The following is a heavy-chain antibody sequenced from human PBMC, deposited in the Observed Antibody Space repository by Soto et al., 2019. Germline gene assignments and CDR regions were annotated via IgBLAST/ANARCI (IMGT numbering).Heavy chain of an antibody. D-gene: IGHD5-18*01. CDR3: ARVGLGYSYGYDYYYGMDV. CDR1: GFTFSSYS. V-gene: IGHV3-48*02. Sequence: GGSLKLSCAASGFTFSSYSMNWVRQAPGKGLEWVSYISSSSSTIYYADSVKGRFTISRDNAKNSLYLQMNSLRDEDTVVYYCARVGLGYSYGYDYYYGMDVWGQGTTVTVSS. CDR2: ISSSSSTI. J-gene: IGHJ6*02.